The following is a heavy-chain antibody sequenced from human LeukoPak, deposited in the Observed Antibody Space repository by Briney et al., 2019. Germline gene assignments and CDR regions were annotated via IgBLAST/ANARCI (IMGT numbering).Heavy chain of an antibody. J-gene: IGHJ4*02. CDR3: AKGAEIDH. CDR1: GFNFNNFA. V-gene: IGHV3-23*01. CDR2: MTGPADTT. Sequence: GGSLRLSCAASGFNFNNFAMSWVRQAPGKGLEWLSAMTGPADTTYYAESVKGRFTISRDYSKSMVFPQMNSLRVEDTAIYYCAKGAEIDHWGQGTLVTVSS.